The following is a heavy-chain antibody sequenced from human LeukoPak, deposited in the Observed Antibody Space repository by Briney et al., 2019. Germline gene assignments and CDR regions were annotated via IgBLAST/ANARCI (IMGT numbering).Heavy chain of an antibody. CDR3: ARLAIGSGYYNWYFDL. D-gene: IGHD3-3*01. J-gene: IGHJ2*01. V-gene: IGHV4-59*08. CDR1: GGSISSYY. CDR2: IYYTGST. Sequence: SETLSLTCTVSGGSISSYYWSWIRQPPGKGLEWIGYIYYTGSTDCNPSLKSRVTISVDTSKNQFSLKLSSVTAADTAVYYCARLAIGSGYYNWYFDLWGRGTLVTVSS.